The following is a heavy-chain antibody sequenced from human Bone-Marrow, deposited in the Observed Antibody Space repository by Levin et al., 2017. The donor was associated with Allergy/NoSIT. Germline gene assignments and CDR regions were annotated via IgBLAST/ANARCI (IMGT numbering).Heavy chain of an antibody. CDR2: ISSSSAYI. V-gene: IGHV3-21*01. CDR1: GVTSNNYT. J-gene: IGHJ6*02. Sequence: GESLKISCAVSGVTSNNYTLTWVRQPPGKGLEWVSSISSSSAYIHYADSVKGRFTVSRDNAEKSLSLQMDSLRAEDKAIYYCASRITAPGGLDVWGQGTAVTVSS. D-gene: IGHD3-10*01. CDR3: ASRITAPGGLDV.